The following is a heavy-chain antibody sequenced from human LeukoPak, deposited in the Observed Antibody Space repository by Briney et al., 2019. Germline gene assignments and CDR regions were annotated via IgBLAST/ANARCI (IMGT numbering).Heavy chain of an antibody. J-gene: IGHJ5*02. CDR2: IYYSGST. D-gene: IGHD4-23*01. CDR1: GGSISSYY. CDR3: ARRGDSTVVTDWFDP. Sequence: SETLSLTCTVSGGSISSYYWSWIRQPPGKGLEWIGYIYYSGSTNYNPSLKSRVTISVGTSKNQFSLKLSSVTAADTAVYYCARRGDSTVVTDWFDPWGQGTLVTVSS. V-gene: IGHV4-59*08.